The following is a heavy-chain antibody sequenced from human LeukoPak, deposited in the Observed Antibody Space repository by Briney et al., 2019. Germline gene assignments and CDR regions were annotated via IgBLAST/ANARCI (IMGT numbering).Heavy chain of an antibody. Sequence: KPGGSLRLSCAASGFXFXDYYMXXXXXAPGXGLNWVXYISGSGSYTKLADSVKGRFTISRDNAKNSLYLQMDSLRAEDTAVYYCARGSDYMSTSWYGVWGQGTLVTVSS. CDR2: ISGSGSYT. J-gene: IGHJ4*02. CDR3: ARGSDYMSTSWYGV. CDR1: GFXFXDYY. V-gene: IGHV3-11*05. D-gene: IGHD6-13*01.